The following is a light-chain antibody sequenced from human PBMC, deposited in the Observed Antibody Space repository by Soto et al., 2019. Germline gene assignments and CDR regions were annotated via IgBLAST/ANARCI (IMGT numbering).Light chain of an antibody. Sequence: EIVMTQSPATLSVSPGERAALSCRASQSLSSNLAWYQLKPGQAPRLLIYGASTRATGIPARFSGSGSGTEFTLSISSLQSEDFAVYYCQQYNNWPWGTFGQGTKVEIK. CDR2: GAS. V-gene: IGKV3-15*01. CDR3: QQYNNWPWGT. CDR1: QSLSSN. J-gene: IGKJ1*01.